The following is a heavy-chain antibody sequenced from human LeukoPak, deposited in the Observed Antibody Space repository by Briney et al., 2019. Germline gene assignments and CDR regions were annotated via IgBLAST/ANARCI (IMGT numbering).Heavy chain of an antibody. V-gene: IGHV3-30-3*01. J-gene: IGHJ3*02. CDR1: GFTFSSYA. CDR2: ISYDGSNK. Sequence: GGSLRLSCAASGFTFSSYAMHWVRQAPGKGLEWVAVISYDGSNKYYADSVKGRFTISRDNSKNTLYLQMNSLRAEDTAVYYCARDPLRYSYGYQGAFDIWGRGTMVTVSS. CDR3: ARDPLRYSYGYQGAFDI. D-gene: IGHD5-18*01.